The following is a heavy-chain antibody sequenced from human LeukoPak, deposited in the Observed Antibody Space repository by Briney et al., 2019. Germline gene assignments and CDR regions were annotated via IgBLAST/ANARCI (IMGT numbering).Heavy chain of an antibody. CDR1: GFTFSDYY. J-gene: IGHJ5*02. D-gene: IGHD3-22*01. V-gene: IGHV3-11*01. CDR2: ISSSGSTI. CDR3: ARDPTPYYDSSDGYWFDP. Sequence: GGSLRLSCAASGFTFSDYYMSWIRQAPGKGLEWVSYISSSGSTIYYADSVKGRFTISRDNAKNSLYLQMNSLRAEDTAVYYCARDPTPYYDSSDGYWFDPWGQGTLVTVSS.